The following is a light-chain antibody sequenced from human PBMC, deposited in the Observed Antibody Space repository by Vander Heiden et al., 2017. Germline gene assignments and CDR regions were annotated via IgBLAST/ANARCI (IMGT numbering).Light chain of an antibody. CDR2: GAS. V-gene: IGKV3-20*01. CDR3: QQYCTSGRT. CDR1: QSVSSSY. J-gene: IGKJ4*02. Sequence: EIVLTQSPGTLSLSPGERATLSCRASQSVSSSYLAWYQQKPGQAPRLLIYGASSRVTGIPDRFSGSGSGKDVSTPTTSLLHEDAAVYYCQQYCTSGRTFGRGTKVEIK.